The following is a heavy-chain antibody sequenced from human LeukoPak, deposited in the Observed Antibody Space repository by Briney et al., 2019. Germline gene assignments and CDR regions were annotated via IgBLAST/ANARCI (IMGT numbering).Heavy chain of an antibody. CDR1: GYSISSGYY. Sequence: SETLSPTCAVSGYSISSGYYWGWVRQPPGKGLEWIGSITHSGTTYYNPSLRSRVTISVDTSKSQFSLKLSSVTAADTAVYYCARHAGGVLSAFDPWGQGTLVTVSS. V-gene: IGHV4-38-2*01. D-gene: IGHD1-14*01. CDR2: ITHSGTT. CDR3: ARHAGGVLSAFDP. J-gene: IGHJ5*02.